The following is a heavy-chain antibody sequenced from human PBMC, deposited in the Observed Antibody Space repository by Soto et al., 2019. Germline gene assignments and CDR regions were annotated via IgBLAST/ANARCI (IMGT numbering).Heavy chain of an antibody. CDR2: INHSGST. Sequence: PSETLSLTCTVSGGSFSGYYWSWIRQPPGKGLEWIGEINHSGSTNYNPSLKSRVTISVDTSKNQFSLKLSSVTAADTAVYYCARQDIVLMVYANDYWGQGTLVTVSS. V-gene: IGHV4-34*01. D-gene: IGHD2-8*01. J-gene: IGHJ4*02. CDR3: ARQDIVLMVYANDY. CDR1: GGSFSGYY.